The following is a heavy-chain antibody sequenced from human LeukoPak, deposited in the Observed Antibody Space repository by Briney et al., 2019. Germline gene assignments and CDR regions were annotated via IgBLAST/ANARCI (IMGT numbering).Heavy chain of an antibody. J-gene: IGHJ4*02. CDR3: AKDQQVGAAAYYFDS. Sequence: GGFLRLSCAASGFTFSRYGLHWVRQAPGKGLEWVAVIANDGKDKKYADSVKGRFTISRDNSKSTLYLQMNSLRAEDTAAYYCAKDQQVGAAAYYFDSWGQGTLVTVSS. CDR2: IANDGKDK. D-gene: IGHD2-2*01. V-gene: IGHV3-30*18. CDR1: GFTFSRYG.